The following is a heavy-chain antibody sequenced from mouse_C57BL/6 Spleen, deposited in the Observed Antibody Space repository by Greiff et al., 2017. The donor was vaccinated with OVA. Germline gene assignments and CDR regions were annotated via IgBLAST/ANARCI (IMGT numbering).Heavy chain of an antibody. CDR3: AFYYGSSYDY. CDR2: IDPSDSYT. V-gene: IGHV1-50*01. D-gene: IGHD1-1*01. Sequence: QVQLQQPGAELVKPGASVKLSCKASGYTFTSYWMQWVKQRPGQGLEWIGEIDPSDSYTNYNQKFKGKATLTVDTSSSTAYMQLSSLTSEDSAVYYCAFYYGSSYDYWGKGTTLTVSS. J-gene: IGHJ2*01. CDR1: GYTFTSYW.